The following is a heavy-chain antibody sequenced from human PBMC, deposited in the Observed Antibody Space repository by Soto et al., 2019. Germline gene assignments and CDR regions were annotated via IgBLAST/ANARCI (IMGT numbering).Heavy chain of an antibody. CDR2: MNPNSNNT. Sequence: QVQLVQSGAEVKTPGASVKVSCKASGYTFASYDINWVRQAPGQGLEWMGWMNPNSNNTGYAQKLQGRLTMTRDIALSRAHMELSSLRNEDTAVYYCARSDGYHFNWLDSWGQGTLVTVSA. V-gene: IGHV1-8*01. CDR1: GYTFASYD. J-gene: IGHJ5*01. CDR3: ARSDGYHFNWLDS. D-gene: IGHD2-21*01.